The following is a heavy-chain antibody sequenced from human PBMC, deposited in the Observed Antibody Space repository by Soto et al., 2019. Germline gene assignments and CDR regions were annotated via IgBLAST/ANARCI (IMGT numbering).Heavy chain of an antibody. Sequence: PSETRSLTCTVCCGCISSSRYYWGWIRQPPGKGLEWIGSIYYSGSTYYNPSLKSRVTISVDTSKNQFSLKLSSVTAADTAVYYCSRQPAYYDILTGPDYWGQGTLVTVSS. CDR1: CGCISSSRYY. CDR2: IYYSGST. D-gene: IGHD3-9*01. J-gene: IGHJ4*02. CDR3: SRQPAYYDILTGPDY. V-gene: IGHV4-39*01.